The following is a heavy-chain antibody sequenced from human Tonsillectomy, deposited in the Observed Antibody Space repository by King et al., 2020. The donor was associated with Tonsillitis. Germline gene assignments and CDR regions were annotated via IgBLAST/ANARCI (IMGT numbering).Heavy chain of an antibody. CDR1: GGSISGGSDY. D-gene: IGHD2-15*01. J-gene: IGHJ5*02. CDR2: IYYSGNT. V-gene: IGHV4-31*03. Sequence: VQLQESGPGLVKPSQTLSLTCTVSGGSISGGSDYWSWVRQHPGKGLEWIRYIYYSGNTYYNPSLRSRLTMSVDTSTNHFSLKLSSVTAADTAVYYCGRYEGGVFDPWGQGTLVTVSS. CDR3: GRYEGGVFDP.